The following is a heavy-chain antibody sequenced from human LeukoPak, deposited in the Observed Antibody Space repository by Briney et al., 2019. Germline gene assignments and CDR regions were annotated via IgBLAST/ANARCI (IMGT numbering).Heavy chain of an antibody. CDR2: IYYSGST. CDR1: GFTFSSYA. J-gene: IGHJ5*02. D-gene: IGHD3-22*01. CDR3: ARAGEGYYDSSGYYGLNWFDP. Sequence: PGGSLRLSCAASGFTFSSYAMSWIRQPPGKGLEWIGYIYYSGSTNYNPSLKSRVTISVDTSKNQFSLKLSSVTAADTAVYYCARAGEGYYDSSGYYGLNWFDPWGQGTLVTVSS. V-gene: IGHV4-59*01.